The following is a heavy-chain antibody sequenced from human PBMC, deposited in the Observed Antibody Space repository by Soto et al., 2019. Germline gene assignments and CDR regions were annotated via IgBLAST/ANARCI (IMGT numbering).Heavy chain of an antibody. CDR2: IKSKTDGGTT. CDR3: TTPTGTTIPYYYYGMDV. J-gene: IGHJ6*02. V-gene: IGHV3-15*07. D-gene: IGHD1-7*01. Sequence: GGSLRLSCAASGFTFSNAWMNWVRQAPGKGLEWVGRIKSKTDGGTTDYAAPVKGRFTISRDDSKNTLYLQMNSLKTEDTAVYYCTTPTGTTIPYYYYGMDVWGQGTTVTVSS. CDR1: GFTFSNAW.